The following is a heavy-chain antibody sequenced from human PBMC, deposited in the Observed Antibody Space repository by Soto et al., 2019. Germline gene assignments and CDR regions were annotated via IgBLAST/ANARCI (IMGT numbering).Heavy chain of an antibody. CDR3: VNLYCSSGSCWGRKGADLDS. CDR1: GFSFSAYA. J-gene: IGHJ4*02. Sequence: QVQLVESGGGVVQPGGSLRLSCAASGFSFSAYAMHWVRQAPGKGLEWVALMSNDGSDQFYADSVKGRFTISRDNSRSNLYLQMNSLTAGDSAVYYCVNLYCSSGSCWGRKGADLDSWGQGTLATVSS. V-gene: IGHV3-30*02. CDR2: MSNDGSDQ. D-gene: IGHD2-15*01.